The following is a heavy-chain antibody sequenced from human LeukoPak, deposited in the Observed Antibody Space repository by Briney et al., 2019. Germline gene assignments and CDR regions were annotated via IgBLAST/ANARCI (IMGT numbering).Heavy chain of an antibody. CDR3: ARGHPSPYDFWSGYPRNYYYYGMDV. J-gene: IGHJ6*02. CDR1: GGSISSSSYS. V-gene: IGHV4-39*01. Sequence: SETLSLTCTVSGGSISSSSYSWGWIREPPGKGLEWIGSIYYSGSTYYNPSLKSRVTISVDTSKNQFSLKLSSVTAADTAVYYCARGHPSPYDFWSGYPRNYYYYGMDVWGQGATVTVSS. CDR2: IYYSGST. D-gene: IGHD3-3*01.